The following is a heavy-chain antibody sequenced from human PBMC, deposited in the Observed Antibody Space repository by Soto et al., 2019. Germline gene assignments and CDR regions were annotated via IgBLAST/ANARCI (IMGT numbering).Heavy chain of an antibody. Sequence: PGGSLRLSCAASGFTFSSYAMSWVRQAPGKGLEWVSAISGSGGSTYYADSVKGRFTISRDNSKNTLYLQMNSLRAEDTAVYYCAKGLNGYYYDSSGYPIVGMDVWGQGTTVTVSS. CDR2: ISGSGGST. J-gene: IGHJ6*02. CDR1: GFTFSSYA. V-gene: IGHV3-23*01. D-gene: IGHD3-22*01. CDR3: AKGLNGYYYDSSGYPIVGMDV.